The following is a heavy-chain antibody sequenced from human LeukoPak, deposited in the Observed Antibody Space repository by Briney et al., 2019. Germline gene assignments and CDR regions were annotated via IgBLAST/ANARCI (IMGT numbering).Heavy chain of an antibody. CDR1: GFTFSSYS. J-gene: IGHJ5*02. V-gene: IGHV3-21*01. Sequence: GGSLRLSCAASGFTFSSYSMNWVRQAPGKGLEWVSSISSSSYIYYADSVKGRFTISRDNAKNSLYLQMNSLRAEDTAVYYCASRENYYDSSGYYSGFDPWGQGTLVTVSS. D-gene: IGHD3-22*01. CDR2: ISSSSYI. CDR3: ASRENYYDSSGYYSGFDP.